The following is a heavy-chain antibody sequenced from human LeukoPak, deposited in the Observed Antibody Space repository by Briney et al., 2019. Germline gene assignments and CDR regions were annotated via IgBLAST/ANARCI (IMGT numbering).Heavy chain of an antibody. Sequence: ASVKVSCKASGGTFSSYAISWVRQAPGQGLEWMGRIIPILGIANYAQKFQGRVTITADKSTSTAYMELSSLRSEDTAVYYCARDPITMVRGVIITYYYYGMDVWGQGTTVTVSS. V-gene: IGHV1-69*04. CDR2: IIPILGIA. D-gene: IGHD3-10*01. CDR1: GGTFSSYA. CDR3: ARDPITMVRGVIITYYYYGMDV. J-gene: IGHJ6*02.